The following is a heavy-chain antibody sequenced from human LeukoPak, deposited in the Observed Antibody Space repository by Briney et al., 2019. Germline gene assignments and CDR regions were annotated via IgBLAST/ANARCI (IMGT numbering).Heavy chain of an antibody. Sequence: GGSLRLSCAASGFTFSSYGMHWVRQAPGKGLEWVSAIRCDGSNKYYADSVKGRFTISRDNSKNTLYLQMNSLRAEDTAVYYCASCVIGYAFDIWGQGTMVTVSS. J-gene: IGHJ3*02. CDR1: GFTFSSYG. CDR2: IRCDGSNK. V-gene: IGHV3-33*08. CDR3: ASCVIGYAFDI. D-gene: IGHD2/OR15-2a*01.